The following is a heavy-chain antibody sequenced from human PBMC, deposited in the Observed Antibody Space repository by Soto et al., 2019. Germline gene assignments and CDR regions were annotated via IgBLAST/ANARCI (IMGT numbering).Heavy chain of an antibody. CDR3: ARQWLDSYYFDY. CDR2: ISSNGGST. V-gene: IGHV3-64*01. D-gene: IGHD6-19*01. J-gene: IGHJ4*02. CDR1: GFTFGSYA. Sequence: EVQLVESGGGLVQPGGSLRLSCAASGFTFGSYAMHWVRQAPGKGLEYVSGISSNGGSTHYANSVKGRFTISRDNSKNTLYLQMGSLRAEDMAVYYCARQWLDSYYFDYWGQGTLVTVSS.